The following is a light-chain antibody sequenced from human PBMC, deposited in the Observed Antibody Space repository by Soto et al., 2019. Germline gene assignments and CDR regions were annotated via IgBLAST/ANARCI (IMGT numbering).Light chain of an antibody. V-gene: IGKV1-39*01. Sequence: DILMTPSPSSLSASVGDRVTITCRASQSISSYLNWYQQKPGKAPKLLIYAASSLQSGVPSRFSGSGSGTDFTLTISSLQPEDFATYYCQQSYSTPPKTFGQGTRLEIK. CDR2: AAS. CDR1: QSISSY. J-gene: IGKJ5*01. CDR3: QQSYSTPPKT.